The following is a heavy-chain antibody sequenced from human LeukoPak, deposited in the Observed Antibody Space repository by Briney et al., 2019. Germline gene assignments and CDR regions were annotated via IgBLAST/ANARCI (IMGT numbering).Heavy chain of an antibody. J-gene: IGHJ4*02. CDR2: ISGGGET. D-gene: IGHD1-1*01. V-gene: IGHV3-23*01. Sequence: RGSLRLSCAASGFSFSTYAMSGVRPAPARGPEWVSSISGGGETLSADSVKGRFTLSRDNSRNTVYLQMNNLRVEDTAIYYCAKANWVSNADAVWWGQGTQVTVSS. CDR1: GFSFSTYA. CDR3: AKANWVSNADAVW.